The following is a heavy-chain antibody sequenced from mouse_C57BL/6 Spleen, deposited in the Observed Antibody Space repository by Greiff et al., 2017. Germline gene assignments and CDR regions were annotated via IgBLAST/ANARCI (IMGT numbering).Heavy chain of an antibody. CDR2: FYPGSGSI. Sequence: QVHVKQSGAELVKPAAAVKLSCKASGYTFTEYTIHWVKQRSGQGLEWIGWFYPGSGSIKYNEKFKDKATLTADKSSSTVYMELSRLTSEDSAVYFCARHEGVYDPFAYWGQGTLVTVSA. CDR3: ARHEGVYDPFAY. V-gene: IGHV1-62-2*01. CDR1: GYTFTEYT. D-gene: IGHD2-10*02. J-gene: IGHJ3*01.